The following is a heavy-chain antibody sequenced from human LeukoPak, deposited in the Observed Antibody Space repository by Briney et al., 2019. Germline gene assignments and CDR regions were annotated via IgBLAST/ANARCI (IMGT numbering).Heavy chain of an antibody. CDR2: ISAYNGNT. Sequence: ASVKVSCKASGYTFTSYGISWVRQAPGQGLEWMGWISAYNGNTNYAQKLQGRVTTTTDTSTSTAYMELRSLRSDDTAVYYCAREMMWIQLLGTYYYYYGMDVWGQGTTVTVSS. CDR1: GYTFTSYG. J-gene: IGHJ6*02. V-gene: IGHV1-18*01. CDR3: AREMMWIQLLGTYYYYYGMDV. D-gene: IGHD5-18*01.